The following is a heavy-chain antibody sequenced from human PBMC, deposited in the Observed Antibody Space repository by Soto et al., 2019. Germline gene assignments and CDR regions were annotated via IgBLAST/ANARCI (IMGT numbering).Heavy chain of an antibody. Sequence: SETLSLTCSVSGGSISGSYWSWIRQSPGKGLEWLGYVYYTGRTNYSPSLRSRVSLQAETPHQEFYLSLSDVLAPDPDVYLCSRSVAVTGANIDEWGQG. CDR3: SRSVAVTGANIDE. CDR1: GGSISGSY. D-gene: IGHD4-4*01. CDR2: VYYTGRT. V-gene: IGHV4-59*01. J-gene: IGHJ4*02.